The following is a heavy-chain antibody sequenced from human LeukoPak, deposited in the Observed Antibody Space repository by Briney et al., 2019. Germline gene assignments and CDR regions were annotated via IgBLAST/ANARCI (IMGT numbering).Heavy chain of an antibody. Sequence: GGSLRLSCAASGFTFSSYGMHWVRQAPGKGLEWVAFIRYDGSNKYYADSVKGRFTVSRDNSKNSLYLQMNSLRAEDTAVYYCARVGGIVVVPAAMHAFDIWGQGTMVTVSS. CDR3: ARVGGIVVVPAAMHAFDI. J-gene: IGHJ3*02. D-gene: IGHD2-2*01. CDR1: GFTFSSYG. CDR2: IRYDGSNK. V-gene: IGHV3-30*02.